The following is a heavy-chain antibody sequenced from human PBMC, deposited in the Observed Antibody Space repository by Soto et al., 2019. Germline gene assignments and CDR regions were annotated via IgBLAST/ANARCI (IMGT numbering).Heavy chain of an antibody. J-gene: IGHJ4*02. CDR2: MKKDGSEK. CDR1: GFSFGDYW. CDR3: AKLGSGYYTGLYFDY. D-gene: IGHD3-3*01. Sequence: PGESLRLSCAASGFSFGDYWMSWIRQAPGKGLEWVAHMKKDGSEKYYVDSVKGRFTVSRDNTKSSLYLQMSSLRAEDTAVYYCAKLGSGYYTGLYFDYWGQGTLVTVSS. V-gene: IGHV3-7*03.